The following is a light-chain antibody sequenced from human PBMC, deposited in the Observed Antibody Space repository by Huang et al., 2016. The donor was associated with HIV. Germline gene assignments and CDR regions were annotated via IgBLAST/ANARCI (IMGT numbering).Light chain of an antibody. J-gene: IGKJ1*01. CDR2: KAS. CDR3: QQYNSYSWT. CDR1: QSISSW. Sequence: DIQMTQSPSTLSASVGDRVTITCRASQSISSWLAWYQQKPGKAPKLLSYKASSLESGGPSRCSGSGSGTEFILTISSLQPDDFATYYCQQYNSYSWTFGQGTKVEIK. V-gene: IGKV1-5*03.